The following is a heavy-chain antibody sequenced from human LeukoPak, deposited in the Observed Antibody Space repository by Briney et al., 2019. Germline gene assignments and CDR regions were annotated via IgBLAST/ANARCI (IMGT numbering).Heavy chain of an antibody. D-gene: IGHD2-15*01. J-gene: IGHJ4*02. CDR2: ILYDENNK. CDR3: ARDHPIDTVVVVAATPSYFDY. Sequence: SGGSLRLSCAASGFTFNNYAIHGVRQAPGKGLEGVAVILYDENNKFYADSVKGRFTISRDNSKNKVYVKMKSLRPEDTAVYYCARDHPIDTVVVVAATPSYFDYWGQGTLVSVSS. CDR1: GFTFNNYA. V-gene: IGHV3-30*04.